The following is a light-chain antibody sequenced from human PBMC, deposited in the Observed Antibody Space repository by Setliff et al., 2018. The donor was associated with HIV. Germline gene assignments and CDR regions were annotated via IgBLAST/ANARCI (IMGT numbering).Light chain of an antibody. CDR1: SSDVGGYNY. J-gene: IGLJ1*01. CDR2: DIN. V-gene: IGLV2-14*03. CDR3: SSYSSSSTLYV. Sequence: ALTQPASVSGSPGQSITISCTGTSSDVGGYNYASWYQQHPGKVPKLIIYDINNRPSGVSSRFSGSKSGNTASLTISGLQAEDEADYYCSSYSSSSTLYVFGAGTKVTVL.